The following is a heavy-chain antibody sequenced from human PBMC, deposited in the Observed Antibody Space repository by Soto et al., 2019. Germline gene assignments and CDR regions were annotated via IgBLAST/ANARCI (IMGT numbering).Heavy chain of an antibody. CDR2: ISGSGGDT. J-gene: IGHJ4*02. D-gene: IGHD1-7*01. V-gene: IGHV3-23*01. Sequence: PGGSRIRSCAASGFTFSSNAMSWAPQTREKGLQWVSGISGSGGDTYYADSVKGRFTISRDNSKNTLYLQMSSLRAEDTAVYYCAKGPNWNYPDYWGQGTLVTVSS. CDR3: AKGPNWNYPDY. CDR1: GFTFSSNA.